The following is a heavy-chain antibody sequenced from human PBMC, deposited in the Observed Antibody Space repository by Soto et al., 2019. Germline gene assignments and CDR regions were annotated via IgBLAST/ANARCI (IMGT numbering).Heavy chain of an antibody. V-gene: IGHV3-23*01. CDR1: GFTFSSYA. D-gene: IGHD6-13*01. CDR3: AKERFGGYSSSWYYGYYYGMDV. CDR2: ISGSGGST. J-gene: IGHJ6*02. Sequence: GGSLRLSCAASGFTFSSYAMSWVRQAPGKGLEWVSAISGSGGSTYYADSVKGRFTISRDNSKNTLYLQMNSLRAEDTAVYYCAKERFGGYSSSWYYGYYYGMDVWGQGTTVTVSS.